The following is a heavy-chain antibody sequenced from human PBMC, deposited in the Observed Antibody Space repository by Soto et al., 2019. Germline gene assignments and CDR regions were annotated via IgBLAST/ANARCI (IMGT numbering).Heavy chain of an antibody. CDR1: GYSFTSYL. D-gene: IGHD3-3*01. CDR3: AIYPYYDFHRIDY. V-gene: IGHV5-51*01. J-gene: IGHJ4*02. CDR2: IYPGDSDT. Sequence: PGESLKISCKGSGYSFTSYLIGWVRQMPVKGLEWMGIIYPGDSDTRYSPSFQGQVTISADKSISTAYLQWSSLKASDTAMYYCAIYPYYDFHRIDYWGQGTLVTVSS.